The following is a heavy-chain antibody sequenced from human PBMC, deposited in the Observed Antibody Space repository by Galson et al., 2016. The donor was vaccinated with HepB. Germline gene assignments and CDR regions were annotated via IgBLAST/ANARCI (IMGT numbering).Heavy chain of an antibody. CDR3: ARLRGFDAFEI. V-gene: IGHV5-51*01. CDR2: IYPDDSDT. Sequence: QSGAEVKKPGESLKISCTGSGYNFATYWIGWLRQMPGKGLEWMGIIYPDDSDTSSSPSFQGQVTISADKSISTACLQWTSLKASDTAMYYCARLRGFDAFEIWGQGTMVTVS. J-gene: IGHJ3*02. D-gene: IGHD3-10*01. CDR1: GYNFATYW.